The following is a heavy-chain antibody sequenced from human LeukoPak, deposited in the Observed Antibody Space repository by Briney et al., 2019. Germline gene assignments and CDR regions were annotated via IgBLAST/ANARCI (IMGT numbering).Heavy chain of an antibody. D-gene: IGHD1-26*01. V-gene: IGHV3-20*04. Sequence: RPGGSLRLSCAASGFTFDDFGMSWVRQAPGKGLEWVSGINWNGGSIGYADSVKGRFTISRDNAKTSLYLRMNSLRAEDTALYYCARDRGSYLPEFDYWGQGTLVTVSS. CDR1: GFTFDDFG. CDR3: ARDRGSYLPEFDY. CDR2: INWNGGSI. J-gene: IGHJ4*02.